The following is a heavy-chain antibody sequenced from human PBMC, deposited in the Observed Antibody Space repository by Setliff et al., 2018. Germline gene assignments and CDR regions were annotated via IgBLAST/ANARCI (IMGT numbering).Heavy chain of an antibody. J-gene: IGHJ6*03. CDR2: IYYSGST. Sequence: SETLSLTCTVSGGSISSSSYYWGWIRQPPGKGLEWIGSIYYSGSTYYNPSLKSRVTISVDTSKNQFSLKLSSVTAADTAVYYCARSPEVGATTYYYYYYMDVWGKGTTVTVSS. CDR3: ARSPEVGATTYYYYYYMDV. D-gene: IGHD1-26*01. CDR1: GGSISSSSYY. V-gene: IGHV4-39*01.